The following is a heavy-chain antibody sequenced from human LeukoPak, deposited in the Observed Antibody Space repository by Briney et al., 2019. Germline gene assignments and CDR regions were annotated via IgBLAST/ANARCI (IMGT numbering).Heavy chain of an antibody. V-gene: IGHV3-74*01. CDR1: GFTFSSYW. D-gene: IGHD5-24*01. CDR2: INSDGSST. J-gene: IGHJ4*02. CDR3: ARASLSRDGYNPDY. Sequence: GGSLRLSCAASGFTFSSYWMHWVRQAPGKGLVSVSRINSDGSSTSYADSVKGRFTISRDNARYTLHLQMHSLRAEDTAVYYCARASLSRDGYNPDYWGQGTLVTVSS.